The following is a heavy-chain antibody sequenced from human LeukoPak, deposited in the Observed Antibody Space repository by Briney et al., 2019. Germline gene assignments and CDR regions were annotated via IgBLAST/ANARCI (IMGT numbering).Heavy chain of an antibody. CDR3: AKGGPLDIVMVRLDP. D-gene: IGHD5-18*01. Sequence: GGSLRLSCAASGFTFSSYAMSWVRQAPGKGLEWVSTISGSVDRTYYADSVKGRFTISRDNSENTLYVQMNSLRAEDTAVYYCAKGGPLDIVMVRLDPWGPGTLVTVSS. V-gene: IGHV3-23*01. CDR2: ISGSVDRT. J-gene: IGHJ5*02. CDR1: GFTFSSYA.